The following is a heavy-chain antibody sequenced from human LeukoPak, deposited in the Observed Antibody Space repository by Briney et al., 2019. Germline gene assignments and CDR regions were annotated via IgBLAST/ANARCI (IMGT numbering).Heavy chain of an antibody. CDR1: GGSISSSSYY. D-gene: IGHD3-10*01. J-gene: IGHJ5*02. CDR3: ARGFPVSVLWFGSPSSWLRLAFDP. V-gene: IGHV4-39*07. Sequence: PSETLSLTCTVSGGSISSSSYYWGWIRQPPGKGLEWIGSIYYSGSTYYNPSLKSRVTISVDTSKNQFSLKLSSVTAADTAVYYCARGFPVSVLWFGSPSSWLRLAFDPWGQGTLVTVSS. CDR2: IYYSGST.